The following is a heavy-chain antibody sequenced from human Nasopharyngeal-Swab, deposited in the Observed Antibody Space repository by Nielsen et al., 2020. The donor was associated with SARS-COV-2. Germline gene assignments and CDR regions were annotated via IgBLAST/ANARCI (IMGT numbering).Heavy chain of an antibody. V-gene: IGHV3-11*01. Sequence: GESLNTSCAAFGFTFSDYYISWIRQAPGKGLEWVSYLSSSCSTLYYADSVKGRFTISRDNAKKSLYLQMNSLRAEDTAVYYCARDRHGDDSRNYYYGTDVWGQGTTVSVSS. J-gene: IGHJ6*02. CDR2: LSSSCSTL. CDR3: ARDRHGDDSRNYYYGTDV. CDR1: GFTFSDYY. D-gene: IGHD4-23*01.